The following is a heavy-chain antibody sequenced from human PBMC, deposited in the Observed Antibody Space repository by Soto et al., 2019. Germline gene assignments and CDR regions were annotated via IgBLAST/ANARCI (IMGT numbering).Heavy chain of an antibody. V-gene: IGHV1-18*01. CDR2: ISGYSALT. J-gene: IGHJ4*02. Sequence: QVQLVQSGAEVKKPGAPVKVSCKASGYTFSSYGISWVRQAPGQGLEWMGWISGYSALTYYAQEFQGRVTMTTDTSTNTVYMEVRSLRSDDTAVYYCAREWDNKSEHSSGWYDDFWGQGTLVTVSS. CDR3: AREWDNKSEHSSGWYDDF. D-gene: IGHD6-19*01. CDR1: GYTFSSYG.